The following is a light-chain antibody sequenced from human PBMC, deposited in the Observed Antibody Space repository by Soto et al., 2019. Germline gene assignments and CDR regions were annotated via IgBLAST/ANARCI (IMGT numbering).Light chain of an antibody. CDR1: SSDIGAYNY. Sequence: QSVLTQPASVSGSPGQSITISCTGTSSDIGAYNYVSWYQQHPGKAPKLMIYDVNIRPSGVSNRFSGSKSGNTASLTISGLQAEDEADYYCTSWTTSTTMIFGGGTNVTVL. CDR2: DVN. V-gene: IGLV2-14*03. J-gene: IGLJ2*01. CDR3: TSWTTSTTMI.